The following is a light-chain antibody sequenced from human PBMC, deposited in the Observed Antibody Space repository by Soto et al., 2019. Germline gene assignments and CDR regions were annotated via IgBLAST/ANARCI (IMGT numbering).Light chain of an antibody. CDR1: EGINNF. J-gene: IGKJ5*01. CDR3: QRYNTAVMA. Sequence: DIQMTQSPSSLSASVGDRVTISCRASEGINNFFAWYQQKPGEAPKLLIYAASTLQSGVPSRFSGGGSGTDFTLTISSLQPEDVASYHCQRYNTAVMAFGQGTRLDIK. CDR2: AAS. V-gene: IGKV1-27*01.